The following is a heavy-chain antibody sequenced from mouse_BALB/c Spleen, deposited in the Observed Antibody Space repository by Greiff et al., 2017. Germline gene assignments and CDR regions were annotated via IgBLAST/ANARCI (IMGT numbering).Heavy chain of an antibody. CDR2: ISYSGST. J-gene: IGHJ2*01. CDR3: ARWLLPYFDY. D-gene: IGHD2-3*01. Sequence: EVKLMESGPGLVKPSQSLSLTCTVTGYSITSDYAWNWIRQFPGNKLEWMGYISYSGSTSYNPSLKSRISITRDTSKNQFFLQLNSVTTEDTATYYCARWLLPYFDYWGQGTTLTVSS. CDR1: GYSITSDYA. V-gene: IGHV3-2*02.